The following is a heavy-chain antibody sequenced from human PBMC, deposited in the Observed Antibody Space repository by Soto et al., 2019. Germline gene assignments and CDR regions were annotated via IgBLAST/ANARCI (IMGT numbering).Heavy chain of an antibody. CDR2: INAGNGNT. J-gene: IGHJ4*02. CDR1: GYTFTSYP. D-gene: IGHD6-19*01. CDR3: ARSSSGWAFDY. V-gene: IGHV1-3*01. Sequence: ASVKVSCKASGYTFTSYPMHWVRQAPGQRLEWMGWINAGNGNTKYSQKFQGRVTITRDTSASTAYMELSSLRSEDTAVYYCARSSSGWAFDYWGQGTLVTVSS.